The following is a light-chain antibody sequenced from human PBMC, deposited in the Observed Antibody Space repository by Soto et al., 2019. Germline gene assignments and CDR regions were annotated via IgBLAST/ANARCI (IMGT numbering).Light chain of an antibody. Sequence: QSALTHPASVSVSPGQSITISSTGTSSDIGAYDYVSWYQHHPNRAPKLLIYEVTNRPYGVSQRFSGSKSGTTAYLTISGLQVEDEAEYFCFSFTTTSSHVLGTGTKVNVL. V-gene: IGLV2-14*01. CDR1: SSDIGAYDY. CDR2: EVT. CDR3: FSFTTTSSHV. J-gene: IGLJ1*01.